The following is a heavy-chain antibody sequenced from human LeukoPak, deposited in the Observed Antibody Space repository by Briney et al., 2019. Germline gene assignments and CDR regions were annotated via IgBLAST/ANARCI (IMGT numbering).Heavy chain of an antibody. CDR2: IMPDISES. Sequence: ASVKVSCKASGYSFISNHIYWVRQAPGQGLELMGWIMPDISESRSAQNFQGRVTMTWDTSITSAYMELSSLTSDDTAVYSCAREAGVKGLDVWGQGTMVTVSS. CDR3: AREAGVKGLDV. CDR1: GYSFISNH. J-gene: IGHJ3*01. V-gene: IGHV1-2*02.